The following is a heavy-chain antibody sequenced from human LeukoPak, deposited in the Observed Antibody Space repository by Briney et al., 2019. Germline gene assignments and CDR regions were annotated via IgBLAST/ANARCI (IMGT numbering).Heavy chain of an antibody. V-gene: IGHV1-69*06. CDR2: IIPIFGTA. D-gene: IGHD2-15*01. CDR3: ARDCSGGSCYQRRGFDY. J-gene: IGHJ4*02. Sequence: GASVTVSCKASGGTFSSYAISWVRQAPGQGLEWMGGIIPIFGTANYAQKFQGRVTITADKSTSTAYMELSSLRSEDTAVYYCARDCSGGSCYQRRGFDYWGQETLVTVSS. CDR1: GGTFSSYA.